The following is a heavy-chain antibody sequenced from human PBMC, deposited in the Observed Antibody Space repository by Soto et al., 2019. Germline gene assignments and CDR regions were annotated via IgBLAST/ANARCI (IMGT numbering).Heavy chain of an antibody. Sequence: QSQTLSLTCTVSGGSISSYYWSWIRQPPGKGLEWIGYIYYSGSTNYNPSLKSRVTISVDTSKNQFSLKLSSVTAADTAVYYCARDERSPATPLSSSYWYFDLWGRGTLVTVSS. CDR2: IYYSGST. J-gene: IGHJ2*01. CDR3: ARDERSPATPLSSSYWYFDL. CDR1: GGSISSYY. V-gene: IGHV4-59*01. D-gene: IGHD6-6*01.